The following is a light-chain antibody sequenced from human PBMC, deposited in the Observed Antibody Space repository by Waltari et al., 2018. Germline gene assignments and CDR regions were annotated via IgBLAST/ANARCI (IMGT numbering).Light chain of an antibody. V-gene: IGKV1-5*03. CDR3: QQYGASFT. J-gene: IGKJ2*01. CDR1: QFITTW. Sequence: DIQMTQSPSTLSASVGDRVTITCRASQFITTWLARYQQKPGRAPKVLIYKASGLERGVPSRFSGSGYGTEFTLTISSLQPDDFATYYCQQYGASFTFGQGTKLEIK. CDR2: KAS.